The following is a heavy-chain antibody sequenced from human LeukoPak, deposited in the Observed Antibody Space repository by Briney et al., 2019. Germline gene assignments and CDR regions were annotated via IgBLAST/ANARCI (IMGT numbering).Heavy chain of an antibody. Sequence: PSETLSLTCTVSGGSISSSSYYWGWIRQPPGKGLEWIGSMYYSGSTYYNPSLKSRVTISVDTAKNQFSLKLTSVTAADTAVYYCARTASPTSDYHYYDYWGQGTLVTVSS. D-gene: IGHD3-9*01. CDR1: GGSISSSSYY. CDR2: MYYSGST. J-gene: IGHJ4*02. CDR3: ARTASPTSDYHYYDY. V-gene: IGHV4-39*07.